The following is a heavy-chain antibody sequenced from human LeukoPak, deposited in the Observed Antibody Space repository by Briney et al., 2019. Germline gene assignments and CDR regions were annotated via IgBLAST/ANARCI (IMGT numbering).Heavy chain of an antibody. Sequence: SETLSLTCTVSGGSISTYYWSWIRQPPGKGLEGIGYIYYSGSTNGSTNYTPSLKIRVTISVDTSKNQFSLKLSSVTAADTAVYYCATNYGGNPRYYYYYMDVWGKGTTVTVSS. J-gene: IGHJ6*03. D-gene: IGHD4-23*01. V-gene: IGHV4-59*01. CDR1: GGSISTYY. CDR2: IYYSGSTNGST. CDR3: ATNYGGNPRYYYYYMDV.